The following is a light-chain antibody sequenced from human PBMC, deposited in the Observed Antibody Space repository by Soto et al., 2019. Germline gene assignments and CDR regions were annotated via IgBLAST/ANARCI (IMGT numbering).Light chain of an antibody. CDR1: QGISNY. V-gene: IGKV1-27*01. Sequence: DIQMTPSPSSLSASVVYIFTISCLASQGISNYLAWYQPKPGKVPKLLIYAASTLQSGVPSRFSGIGSGTDVTLTISSLEPEDFAIYYCQQRNYWQVNVGQGKQREIK. J-gene: IGKJ5*01. CDR3: QQRNYWQVN. CDR2: AAS.